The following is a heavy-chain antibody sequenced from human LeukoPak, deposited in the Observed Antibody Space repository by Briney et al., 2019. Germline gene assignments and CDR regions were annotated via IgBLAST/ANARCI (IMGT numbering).Heavy chain of an antibody. V-gene: IGHV4-39*01. Sequence: SETLSLTCAVSGDSFSSSGDYWMWVRQPPGKGLEWIGSISYGGHTYYIPSLRSRVTISVDPSNNRYSLQSTAVTAHDRVFFYCARQIALAGEWAFDIWGQGTMCTVSS. D-gene: IGHD6-19*01. CDR2: ISYGGHT. CDR1: GDSFSSSGDY. J-gene: IGHJ3*02. CDR3: ARQIALAGEWAFDI.